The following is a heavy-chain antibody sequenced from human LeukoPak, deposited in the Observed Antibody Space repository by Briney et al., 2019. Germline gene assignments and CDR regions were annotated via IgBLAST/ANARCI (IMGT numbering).Heavy chain of an antibody. J-gene: IGHJ4*02. D-gene: IGHD3-3*01. CDR2: IRYDGSNK. Sequence: GGSLRLSCAASGFTFSYYGMHWLRQAPGKGLEWVAFIRYDGSNKYYADSVKGRFTISRDNAKNPLYLQMNSLRAEDTAVYYCAREYYDFWSGYYWGHYFDYWGQGTLVTVSS. CDR3: AREYYDFWSGYYWGHYFDY. V-gene: IGHV3-30*02. CDR1: GFTFSYYG.